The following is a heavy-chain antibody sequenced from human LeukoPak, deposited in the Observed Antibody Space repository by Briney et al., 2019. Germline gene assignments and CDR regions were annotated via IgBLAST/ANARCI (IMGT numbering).Heavy chain of an antibody. CDR3: ARTAGYSSSWYLGPYYYYGMDV. CDR2: IYTSGST. D-gene: IGHD6-13*01. Sequence: SETLSLTCTVSGGSISSYYWSWIRQPAGKGLEWIGRIYTSGSTNYNPSLKSRVTISVDTSKNQFSLKLSSVTAADTAVYYCARTAGYSSSWYLGPYYYYGMDVWGQGTTVTVSS. V-gene: IGHV4-4*07. J-gene: IGHJ6*02. CDR1: GGSISSYY.